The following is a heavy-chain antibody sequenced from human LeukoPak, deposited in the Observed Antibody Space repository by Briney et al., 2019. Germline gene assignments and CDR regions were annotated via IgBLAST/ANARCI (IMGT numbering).Heavy chain of an antibody. CDR2: IYYSGST. CDR1: GGSISSGGYY. CDR3: ARENWNDALDAFDI. Sequence: SQTLSLTCTVSGGSISSGGYYWSWIRQHPGKGLEWIGYIYYSGSTYYNPSLKSRVTISVDTSKNQFSLKLSSVTAADTAVYYCARENWNDALDAFDIWGQGTMVTVSS. V-gene: IGHV4-31*03. J-gene: IGHJ3*02. D-gene: IGHD1-1*01.